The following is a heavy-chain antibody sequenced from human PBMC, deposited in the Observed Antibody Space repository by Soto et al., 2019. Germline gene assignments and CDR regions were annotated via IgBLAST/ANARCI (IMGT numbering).Heavy chain of an antibody. Sequence: HPGGSLRLSCAASGFTFSSYAMSWVRQAPGKGLEWVSAISGSGGSTYYADSVKGRFTISRDNSKNTLYLQMNSLRAEDTAVYCGAREINHYDFCLSTGAHHYPYYTDVWCKGPTVTVSS. D-gene: IGHD3-3*01. CDR1: GFTFSSYA. V-gene: IGHV3-23*01. CDR2: ISGSGGST. J-gene: IGHJ6*03. CDR3: AREINHYDFCLSTGAHHYPYYTDV.